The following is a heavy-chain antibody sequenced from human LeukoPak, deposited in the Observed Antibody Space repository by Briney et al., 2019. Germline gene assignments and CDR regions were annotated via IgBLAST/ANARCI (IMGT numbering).Heavy chain of an antibody. CDR2: TYYRSKWNN. J-gene: IGHJ4*02. D-gene: IGHD6-13*01. CDR3: ARGSSSNSWYFDS. V-gene: IGHV6-1*01. CDR1: GDSVSNNRAA. Sequence: SQTLSLTCAISGDSVSNNRAAWHWIRQSPSRGLEWLGRTYYRSKWNNDYAESVQSRIIINADTSKNQFSLHLNSVTPEDTAVYYCARGSSSNSWYFDSWGQGTLVTVSS.